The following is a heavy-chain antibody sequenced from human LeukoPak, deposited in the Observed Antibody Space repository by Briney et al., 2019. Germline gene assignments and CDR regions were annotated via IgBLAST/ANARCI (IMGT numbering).Heavy chain of an antibody. J-gene: IGHJ3*02. Sequence: GGSLRLSCAVSGFTFSRYSMNWVRQTPGKGLEWVSYYGTSSSYIYYADSVKGRFTISRDNAKNSLFLQMNNLRAEDTAVYYCAKDQAPYCSGGSCYKWFDAFDIWGQGTMVTVSS. CDR2: YGTSSSYI. CDR3: AKDQAPYCSGGSCYKWFDAFDI. CDR1: GFTFSRYS. D-gene: IGHD2-15*01. V-gene: IGHV3-21*06.